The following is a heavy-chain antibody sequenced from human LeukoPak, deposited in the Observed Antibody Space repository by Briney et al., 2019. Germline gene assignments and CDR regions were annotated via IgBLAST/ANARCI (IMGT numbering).Heavy chain of an antibody. V-gene: IGHV4-34*01. CDR3: PSQMLEWYGLDV. CDR2: IKTSAIT. Sequence: SETLSLTCAVSGRSLTTYHWSWIRQSPGKGLEWIGEIKTSAITNYNPSLESRVTISVDTSKNQFSLNLRSVTAADAAVYYCPSQMLEWYGLDVWGQGTTVTVSS. J-gene: IGHJ6*02. D-gene: IGHD3-3*01. CDR1: GRSLTTYH.